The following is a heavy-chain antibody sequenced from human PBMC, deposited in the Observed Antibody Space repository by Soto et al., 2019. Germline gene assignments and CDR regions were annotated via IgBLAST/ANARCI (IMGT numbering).Heavy chain of an antibody. V-gene: IGHV3-21*04. CDR2: ISSTSSHI. Sequence: EVQLVESGGGLVKPGGSLRLSCAASGFTFSSYSMNWVRQAPGKGLEWVSAISSTSSHIYYADSMKGRFTISRDNAKNSLYLQMNSLRAEDTAVYYCARERGTRGGMDVWGQGTTVTVSS. D-gene: IGHD1-1*01. J-gene: IGHJ6*02. CDR1: GFTFSSYS. CDR3: ARERGTRGGMDV.